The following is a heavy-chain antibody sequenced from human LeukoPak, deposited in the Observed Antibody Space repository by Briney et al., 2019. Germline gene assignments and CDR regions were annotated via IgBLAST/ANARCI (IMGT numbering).Heavy chain of an antibody. CDR2: MYYSGST. J-gene: IGHJ3*02. D-gene: IGHD6-19*01. CDR1: GGSISSYY. Sequence: ASETLSLTCTVSGGSISSYYWSWIRQPPGKGLEWIGYMYYSGSTNYNPSLKSRVTISVDTSKNQFSLKLSSVTAADTAVYYCAGGLAVAADAFDIWGQGTMVTVSS. V-gene: IGHV4-59*01. CDR3: AGGLAVAADAFDI.